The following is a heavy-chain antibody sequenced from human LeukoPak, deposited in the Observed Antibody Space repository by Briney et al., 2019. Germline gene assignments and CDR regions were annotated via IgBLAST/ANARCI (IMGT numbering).Heavy chain of an antibody. CDR2: INTNTGNP. D-gene: IGHD6-13*01. J-gene: IGHJ6*02. CDR1: GYTFTSYA. Sequence: ASVKVSCKASGYTFTSYAMNWVRQAPGQGLEWMGWINTNTGNPTYAQGFTGRFVFSLDTSVSTAYLQISSLKAEDTAVYYCVAAAGTEPKVRYYYYGMDVWGQGTTVTVSS. CDR3: VAAAGTEPKVRYYYYGMDV. V-gene: IGHV7-4-1*02.